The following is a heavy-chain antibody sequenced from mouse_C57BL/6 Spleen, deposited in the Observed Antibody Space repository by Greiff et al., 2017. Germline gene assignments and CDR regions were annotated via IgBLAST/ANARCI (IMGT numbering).Heavy chain of an antibody. D-gene: IGHD1-1*01. V-gene: IGHV5-6*01. CDR2: ISSGGSYT. Sequence: VKLMESGGDLVKPGGSLKLSCAASGFTFSSYGMSWVRQTPDKRLEWVATISSGGSYTYYPDSVKGRFTISRDNAKNTLYLQMSSLKSEDTAMYYCARHTTVVAPYFDVWGTGTTVTVSS. CDR3: ARHTTVVAPYFDV. CDR1: GFTFSSYG. J-gene: IGHJ1*03.